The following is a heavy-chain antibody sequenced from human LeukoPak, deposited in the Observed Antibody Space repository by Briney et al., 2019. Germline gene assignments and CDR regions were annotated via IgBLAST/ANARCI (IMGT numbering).Heavy chain of an antibody. V-gene: IGHV1-69*05. Sequence: ASVKVSCKASGGTFNSYVISSVRQAPGQGLDWMGGIIPIFGTANYAQKFKARVTITTDESTSTAYMELTSLRSEDTAVYYCARDPGDSSGYYSSRNYYFDSWGQGTLVTVSS. CDR3: ARDPGDSSGYYSSRNYYFDS. J-gene: IGHJ4*02. D-gene: IGHD3-22*01. CDR2: IIPIFGTA. CDR1: GGTFNSYV.